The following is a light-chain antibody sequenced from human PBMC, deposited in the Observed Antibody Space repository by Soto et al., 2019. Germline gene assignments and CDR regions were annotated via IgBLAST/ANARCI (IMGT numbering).Light chain of an antibody. CDR2: EGT. CDR3: CSYAGGSTWV. V-gene: IGLV2-23*01. Sequence: QSVLTQPASVSGSPGQSITISCTGTSSDVGSYNLVTWYQQHPGKAPKLIIYEGTKRPSGASDRFSGSKSGNTASLTISGLQAEDEADYYCCSYAGGSTWVFGGGTKLTVL. CDR1: SSDVGSYNL. J-gene: IGLJ3*02.